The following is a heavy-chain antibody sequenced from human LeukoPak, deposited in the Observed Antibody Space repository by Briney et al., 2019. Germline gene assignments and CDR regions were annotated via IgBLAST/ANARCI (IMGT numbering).Heavy chain of an antibody. CDR2: IIGSGGST. CDR3: AKDGRDGYNMYYFDY. D-gene: IGHD5-24*01. J-gene: IGHJ4*02. CDR1: GLTFSSYA. Sequence: PAGGSLRLSCAASGLTFSSYAMSWVRQAPGKGLEWVSAIIGSGGSTYYADSVKGRFTISRDNSKNTLYLQMNSLRAEDTAVYYCAKDGRDGYNMYYFDYWGQGTLVTVSS. V-gene: IGHV3-23*01.